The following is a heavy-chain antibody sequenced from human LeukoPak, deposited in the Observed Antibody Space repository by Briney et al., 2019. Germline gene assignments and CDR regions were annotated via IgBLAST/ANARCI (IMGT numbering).Heavy chain of an antibody. CDR2: LSGSGGST. CDR3: AKDQSYGFDY. CDR1: GFAFSTYA. D-gene: IGHD5-18*01. Sequence: GGSLRLSCAASGFAFSTYAMSWVRQAPGKGLEWVSALSGSGGSTYYADSVKGRFTISRDNSKNTLYLQMNSLRAEDRAVYYCAKDQSYGFDYWGQGTLVTVSS. V-gene: IGHV3-23*01. J-gene: IGHJ4*02.